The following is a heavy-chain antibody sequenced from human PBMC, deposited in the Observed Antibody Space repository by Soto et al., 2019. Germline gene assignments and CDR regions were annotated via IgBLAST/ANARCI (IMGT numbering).Heavy chain of an antibody. J-gene: IGHJ3*01. CDR1: GFTFTRYS. CDR3: ARDLEGADVFDL. V-gene: IGHV3-21*01. CDR2: IAARGSGYR. Sequence: GGSLRLSCAASGFTFTRYSMNWVRQAPGKGLEWVSSIAARGSGYRYYAESVKGRFTITRDVAKNSLYLQMNNLRADDTALYYCARDLEGADVFDLWGQGTMVTVSS. D-gene: IGHD3-16*01.